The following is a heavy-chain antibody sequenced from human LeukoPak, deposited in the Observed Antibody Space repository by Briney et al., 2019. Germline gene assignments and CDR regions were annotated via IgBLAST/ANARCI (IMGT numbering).Heavy chain of an antibody. Sequence: NPSETLSLTCTVSGGSISSYYWSWIRQPPGKGLEWIGYIYYSGSTNYNPSLKSRVTISVDTSKNQFSLKLNSVTAADTAVYYCARESIATAGTNGFDPWGQGTLVTVSS. D-gene: IGHD6-13*01. CDR3: ARESIATAGTNGFDP. CDR1: GGSISSYY. J-gene: IGHJ5*02. V-gene: IGHV4-59*01. CDR2: IYYSGST.